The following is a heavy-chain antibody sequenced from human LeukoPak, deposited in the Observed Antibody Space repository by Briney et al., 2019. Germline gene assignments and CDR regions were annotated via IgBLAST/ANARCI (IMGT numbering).Heavy chain of an antibody. Sequence: GGSLRLSXAASGFTFSDYYMSWIRQAPGKGLEWVSYISSSGSTIYYADSVKGRFTISRDNAENSLYLQMNSLRAEDTAVYYCASLKRVRGVINHLDYWGQGALVTVSS. J-gene: IGHJ4*02. CDR1: GFTFSDYY. V-gene: IGHV3-11*04. CDR2: ISSSGSTI. D-gene: IGHD3-10*01. CDR3: ASLKRVRGVINHLDY.